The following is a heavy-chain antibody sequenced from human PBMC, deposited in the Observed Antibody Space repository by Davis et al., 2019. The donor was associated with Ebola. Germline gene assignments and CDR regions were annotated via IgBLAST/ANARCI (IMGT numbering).Heavy chain of an antibody. J-gene: IGHJ5*02. Sequence: GESLNISCASSGFIFSSYWMHWVRQAPGKGLVWVSRINSDGSSTSYADSVKGRFTISSDNAKNTLYLQMNSLRAEDTAVYYCARDARERGDSSSWYEYNWFDPWGQGTLVTVSS. CDR1: GFIFSSYW. D-gene: IGHD6-13*01. CDR2: INSDGSST. CDR3: ARDARERGDSSSWYEYNWFDP. V-gene: IGHV3-74*01.